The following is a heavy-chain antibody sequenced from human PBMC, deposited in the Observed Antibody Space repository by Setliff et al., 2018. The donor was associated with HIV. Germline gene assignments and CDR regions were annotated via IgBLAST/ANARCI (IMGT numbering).Heavy chain of an antibody. J-gene: IGHJ4*02. CDR2: IYYTGST. CDR1: GASISSSSHH. Sequence: SETLSLTCTVSGASISSSSHHWAWIRQPPGKGLEYIGNIYYTGSTHHNPSLESRVATSVDTSKNQFSLKLNSVTAADTAVYYCASGREAVAGALHFDYWGQGPLVTVSS. D-gene: IGHD6-19*01. CDR3: ASGREAVAGALHFDY. V-gene: IGHV4-39*01.